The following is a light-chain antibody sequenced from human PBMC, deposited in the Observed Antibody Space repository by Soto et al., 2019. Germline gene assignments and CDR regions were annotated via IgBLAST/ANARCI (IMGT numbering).Light chain of an antibody. CDR1: QSVGSN. CDR2: DAS. Sequence: EIGMTQSPGTLSVSPGERATLSCRATQSVGSNLAWYQQKPGQAPRLLIYDASTRATGVPARFSGSGSGTDFTLTISSLWSEDVAVYHCQQYNNWPPFTFGGGTKVEIK. J-gene: IGKJ4*01. CDR3: QQYNNWPPFT. V-gene: IGKV3-15*01.